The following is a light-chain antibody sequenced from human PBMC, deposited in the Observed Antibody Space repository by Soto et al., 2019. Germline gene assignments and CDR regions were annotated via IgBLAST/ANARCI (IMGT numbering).Light chain of an antibody. CDR3: QHYNFWPHS. CDR2: RAS. J-gene: IGKJ2*01. V-gene: IGKV3-15*01. CDR1: QSVRDN. Sequence: EILLTQSPGALAVSPGEVATLSCRASQSVRDNFAWYQQKPGQAPRLLIYRASIRATGVPARFSGSGSGTEFTLTISGLQSEDVSIYFCQHYNFWPHSFGQGTKVDIK.